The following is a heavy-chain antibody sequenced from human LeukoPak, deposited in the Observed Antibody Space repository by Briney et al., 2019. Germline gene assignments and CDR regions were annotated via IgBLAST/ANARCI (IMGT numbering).Heavy chain of an antibody. CDR3: ARDVSLGTPGYSSSWYADNWFDP. J-gene: IGHJ5*02. D-gene: IGHD6-13*01. V-gene: IGHV3-30-3*01. CDR1: GFSFTNYD. CDR2: TSLDGSNK. Sequence: PGRSLSLSCVASGFSFTNYDIHWVRQAPGRGLEWVAVTSLDGSNKLYTDTVRGRFIISRDNSKNTVYLQMDSLRAEDTAVYYCARDVSLGTPGYSSSWYADNWFDPWGQGTLVTVSS.